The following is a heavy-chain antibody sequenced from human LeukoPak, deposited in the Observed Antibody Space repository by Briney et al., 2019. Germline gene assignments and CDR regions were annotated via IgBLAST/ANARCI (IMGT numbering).Heavy chain of an antibody. J-gene: IGHJ5*02. Sequence: SETLSLTCTVSGGSISSSSYYWGWIRQPPGKGLEWIGSIYYSGSTYYNPSLKSRVTISVDTSKNQFSLKLSSVTAADTAVYYCASQYSSSWYEGVWTNWFDPWGQGTLVTVSS. CDR1: GGSISSSSYY. CDR2: IYYSGST. D-gene: IGHD6-13*01. CDR3: ASQYSSSWYEGVWTNWFDP. V-gene: IGHV4-39*07.